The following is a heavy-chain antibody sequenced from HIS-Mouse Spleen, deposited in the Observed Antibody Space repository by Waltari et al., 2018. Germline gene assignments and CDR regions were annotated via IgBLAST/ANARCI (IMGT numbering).Heavy chain of an antibody. CDR3: ASLYYDILTGYYRDY. J-gene: IGHJ4*02. CDR2: ISSSSSYI. D-gene: IGHD3-9*01. CDR1: GFTFISSS. Sequence: EVQLVESGGGLVKPGGSLRLSCAASGFTFISSSVHWVRQAPGKGLEWVSSISSSSSYIYYADSVKGRFTISRDNAKNSLYLQMNSLRAEDTAVYYCASLYYDILTGYYRDYWGQGTLVTVSS. V-gene: IGHV3-21*01.